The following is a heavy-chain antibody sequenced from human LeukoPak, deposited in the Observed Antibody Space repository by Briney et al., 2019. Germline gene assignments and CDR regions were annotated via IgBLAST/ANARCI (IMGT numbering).Heavy chain of an antibody. CDR3: ARYRRITMIGEGFDY. J-gene: IGHJ4*02. V-gene: IGHV4-30-4*01. D-gene: IGHD3-22*01. Sequence: PSETLSLTCTVSGGSISSGDSYWSWIRQPPGKGLEWIGYLHYSGTTYYNPSLKSRVTISVDTSKNQFSLKLSSVTAADTAVYYCARYRRITMIGEGFDYWGQGTLVTVSS. CDR1: GGSISSGDSY. CDR2: LHYSGTT.